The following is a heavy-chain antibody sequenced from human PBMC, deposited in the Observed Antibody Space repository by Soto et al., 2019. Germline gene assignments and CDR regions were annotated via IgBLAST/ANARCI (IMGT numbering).Heavy chain of an antibody. V-gene: IGHV3-23*01. CDR3: AKDGYSGYATAYYFDY. CDR1: GFPFSNYA. J-gene: IGHJ4*02. CDR2: IGGNGGRT. D-gene: IGHD5-12*01. Sequence: PGGSLRLSCVASGFPFSNYAMSWVRQAPGKGLEWVSVIGGNGGRTHYADSVNGRVTISRDNSKNTLYLQMNRLRADDTAVYYCAKDGYSGYATAYYFDYWGQGTLVTVSS.